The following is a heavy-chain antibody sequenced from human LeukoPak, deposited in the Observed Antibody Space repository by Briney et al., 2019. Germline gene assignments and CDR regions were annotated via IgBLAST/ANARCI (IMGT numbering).Heavy chain of an antibody. J-gene: IGHJ4*02. CDR3: AGLGDCSSTSCLPFPFDY. Sequence: GGPLRLSCAASGFTFSSYGMHWVRRAPGKGLEWVAFIRYDGSNKYYADSVKGRFTISRDNSKNTLYLQMNSLRAEDTAVYYCAGLGDCSSTSCLPFPFDYWGQGTLVTVSS. CDR2: IRYDGSNK. V-gene: IGHV3-30*02. D-gene: IGHD2-2*01. CDR1: GFTFSSYG.